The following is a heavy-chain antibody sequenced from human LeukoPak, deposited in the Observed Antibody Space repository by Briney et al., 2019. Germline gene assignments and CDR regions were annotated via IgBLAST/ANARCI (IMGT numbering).Heavy chain of an antibody. Sequence: SETLSLICTVSVGSISSSSYYWGWVRQPPGKGLEWIGSIYYSGSTYYNPSLKSRVTISVDTSKNQCSLKLSSVTAADTAVYYCASQDYDFWSGQHDYWGQGTLVTVSS. V-gene: IGHV4-39*01. D-gene: IGHD3-3*01. CDR3: ASQDYDFWSGQHDY. J-gene: IGHJ4*02. CDR1: VGSISSSSYY. CDR2: IYYSGST.